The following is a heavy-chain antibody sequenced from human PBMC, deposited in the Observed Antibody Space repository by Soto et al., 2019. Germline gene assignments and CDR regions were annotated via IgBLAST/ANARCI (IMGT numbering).Heavy chain of an antibody. CDR2: IYYSGST. J-gene: IGHJ5*02. V-gene: IGHV4-59*01. CDR1: GGSISSYY. D-gene: IGHD3-10*01. Sequence: PSETLSLTCTVSGGSISSYYWSWIRQPPGKGLEWIGYIYYSGSTNYNPSLKSRVTISVDTSKNQFSLKLSSVTAADTAVYYCASGIIWFGESGWFDPWGQGTLVTVSS. CDR3: ASGIIWFGESGWFDP.